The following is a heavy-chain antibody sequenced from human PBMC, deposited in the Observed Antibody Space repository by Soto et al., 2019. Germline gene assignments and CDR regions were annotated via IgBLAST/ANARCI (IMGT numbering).Heavy chain of an antibody. V-gene: IGHV3-73*02. CDR1: GFTFSGSY. Sequence: EVQLVESGGGLVQPGGSLKLSCVASGFTFSGSYMHWVRQASGKGREWVGRIRNKANSYATAYAASVKGRFTISRDDSNNTAYLQMNSLKTEDTAVYYCTSHAPEDMIRKWGQGTLVTVSS. CDR2: IRNKANSYAT. D-gene: IGHD2-15*01. CDR3: TSHAPEDMIRK. J-gene: IGHJ4*02.